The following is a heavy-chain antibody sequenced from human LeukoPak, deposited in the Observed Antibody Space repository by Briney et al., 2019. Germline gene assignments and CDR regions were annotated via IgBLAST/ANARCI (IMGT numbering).Heavy chain of an antibody. CDR2: ISGSGDTT. D-gene: IGHD6-13*01. CDR3: AKEGRVAAGTVDYLDY. J-gene: IGHJ4*01. V-gene: IGHV3-23*01. CDR1: GFTFSSYA. Sequence: QAGGCETPSCAASGFTFSSYAMSWVRQAPGKGLEGVSGISGSGDTTKYADSVKGRFTISRDDSKNTLYLQMNSLRADDTAVYYCAKEGRVAAGTVDYLDYWGQGSLVTVSS.